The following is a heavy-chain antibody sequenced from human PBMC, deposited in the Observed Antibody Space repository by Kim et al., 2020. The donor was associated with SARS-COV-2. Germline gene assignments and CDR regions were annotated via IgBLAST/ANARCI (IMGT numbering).Heavy chain of an antibody. V-gene: IGHV3-66*01. CDR2: IYSGGST. J-gene: IGHJ6*02. D-gene: IGHD3-10*01. CDR3: TPGSWFGELQGMDV. CDR1: GFTVSSNY. Sequence: GGSLRLSCAASGFTVSSNYMSWVRQAPGKGLEWVSVIYSGGSTYYADSVKGRFTISRDNSKNTLYLQTNILRAEDTAVYYCTPGSWFGELQGMDVWGQGTTVTVSS.